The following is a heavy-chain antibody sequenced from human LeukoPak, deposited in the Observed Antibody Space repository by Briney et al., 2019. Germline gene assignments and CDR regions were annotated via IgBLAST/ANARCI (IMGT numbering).Heavy chain of an antibody. CDR1: GYTFTSYG. D-gene: IGHD4-17*01. CDR3: ARRGGKNYGDYVLYYYYMDV. CDR2: ISAYNSNT. J-gene: IGHJ6*03. V-gene: IGHV1-18*01. Sequence: GASVKASCKASGYTFTSYGISWVRQAPGQGLEWMGWISAYNSNTNYAQKLQGRVTMTTDTSTSTAYMELRSLRSDDTAVYYCARRGGKNYGDYVLYYYYMDVWGKGTTVTISS.